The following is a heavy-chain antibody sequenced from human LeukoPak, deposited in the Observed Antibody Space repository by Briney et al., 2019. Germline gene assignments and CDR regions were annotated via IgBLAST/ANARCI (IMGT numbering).Heavy chain of an antibody. D-gene: IGHD3-22*01. J-gene: IGHJ4*02. CDR3: ARAPVVGSGYYYDY. CDR2: MNPNSGNT. CDR1: GYTFTSYD. V-gene: IGHV1-8*01. Sequence: ASVKVSCKASGYTFTSYDINWVRQATGQGPEWMGWMNPNSGNTGYAQKFQGGVTMTRNTSISTAYMELSSLRSEDTAVYYCARAPVVGSGYYYDYWGQGTLVTVSS.